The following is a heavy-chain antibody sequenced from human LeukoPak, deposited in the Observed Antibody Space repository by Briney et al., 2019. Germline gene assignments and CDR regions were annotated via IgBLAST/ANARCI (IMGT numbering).Heavy chain of an antibody. CDR3: AKDSAKKYDDY. V-gene: IGHV3-23*01. CDR2: ISGSDGST. CDR1: GFTFSSYG. D-gene: IGHD2/OR15-2a*01. J-gene: IGHJ4*02. Sequence: GGSLRLSCAASGFTFSSYGMHWVRQAPGKGLEWVSGISGSDGSTYYADSVKGRFTISRDNSKNTLFLQMNSLRAEDTAVYYCAKDSAKKYDDYWGQGTLVTVSS.